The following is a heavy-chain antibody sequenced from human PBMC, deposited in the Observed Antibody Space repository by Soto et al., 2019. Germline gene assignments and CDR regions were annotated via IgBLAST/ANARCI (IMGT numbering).Heavy chain of an antibody. CDR2: ISGSRGST. Sequence: GGSLRLSCAASGFTFSSYAMSGVRQAPGKGLEWVSAISGSRGSTYYADSVKGRFTISRDNSKNTLYLQMNSLRAEDTAVYYCAKIAAAGDAFDIWGQGTMVTVSS. D-gene: IGHD6-13*01. CDR3: AKIAAAGDAFDI. CDR1: GFTFSSYA. J-gene: IGHJ3*02. V-gene: IGHV3-23*01.